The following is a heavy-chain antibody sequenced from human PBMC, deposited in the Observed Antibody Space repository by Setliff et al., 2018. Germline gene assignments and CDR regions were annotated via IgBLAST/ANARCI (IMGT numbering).Heavy chain of an antibody. J-gene: IGHJ4*01. CDR2: INTKTGDP. D-gene: IGHD4-17*01. Sequence: ASVKVSCKASGYSLSNYVMNWVRQAPGQGLEWMGWINTKTGDPSYAQGYTGRFAFSLDTSDSATYLDISNLKAEDTATYYCARADHLVTTTFDYWGQGTLVTVSS. CDR1: GYSLSNYV. V-gene: IGHV7-4-1*02. CDR3: ARADHLVTTTFDY.